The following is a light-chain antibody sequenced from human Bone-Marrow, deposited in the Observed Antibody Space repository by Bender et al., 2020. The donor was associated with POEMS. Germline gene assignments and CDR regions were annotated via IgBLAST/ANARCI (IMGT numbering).Light chain of an antibody. V-gene: IGLV1-44*01. CDR3: SAWDGILNGWV. CDR2: VND. Sequence: QSVLTQPPSASGTPGQRVTISCSGSSSNTGGIVVNWWQQLPGTAPKLLIYVNDQRPSGVPERFTGCKSGPSASLAISGLQSEDEADYYCSAWDGILNGWVFGGGTELTVL. CDR1: SSNTGGIV. J-gene: IGLJ3*02.